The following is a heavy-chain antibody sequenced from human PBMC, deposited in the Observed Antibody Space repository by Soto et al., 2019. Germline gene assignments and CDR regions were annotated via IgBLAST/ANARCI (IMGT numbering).Heavy chain of an antibody. D-gene: IGHD6-13*01. CDR1: GFTFSAYY. CDR2: ISSSSYT. CDR3: ARDRQLVRTPGYFDY. V-gene: IGHV3-11*06. J-gene: IGHJ4*02. Sequence: PGGSLRLSCAASGFTFSAYYMSWIRQAPVKGLEWVSYISSSSYTNYSDSVKGRFTISRDNAKNSLYLQMNSLRAEDTAVYYCARDRQLVRTPGYFDYWGQGTLVTVSS.